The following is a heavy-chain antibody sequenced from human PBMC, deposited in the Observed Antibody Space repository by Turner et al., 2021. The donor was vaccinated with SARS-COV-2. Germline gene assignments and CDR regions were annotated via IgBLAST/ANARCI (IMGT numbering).Heavy chain of an antibody. D-gene: IGHD3-9*01. CDR1: GFTFSSNA. CDR3: AKDSGILTGYGYYYYGMDV. CDR2: ISYDGSNK. V-gene: IGHV3-30*04. Sequence: QVQLVESGGGVVQPGRSLRLSCAASGFTFSSNAMHWVRQAPGKGLEWVAVISYDGSNKYYADSVKGRFTISRDNSKNTLYLQMNSLRAEDTAVYYCAKDSGILTGYGYYYYGMDVWGQGTTVTVSS. J-gene: IGHJ6*02.